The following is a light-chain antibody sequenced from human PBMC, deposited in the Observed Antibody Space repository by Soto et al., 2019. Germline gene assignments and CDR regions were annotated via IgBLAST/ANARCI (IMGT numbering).Light chain of an antibody. J-gene: IGKJ1*01. Sequence: EIVMTQSPATLSVSPGERATLSCRASQSVSTSLAWYQQKPGQAPRLLISGAPTRATGVPARFSGSGSETEFPLPISSLQSEDFAVYYCQPYNNWGTFGQGTKVEIK. CDR2: GAP. CDR1: QSVSTS. V-gene: IGKV3-15*01. CDR3: QPYNNWGT.